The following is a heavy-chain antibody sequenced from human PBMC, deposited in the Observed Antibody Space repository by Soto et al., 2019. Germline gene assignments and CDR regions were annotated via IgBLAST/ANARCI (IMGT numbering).Heavy chain of an antibody. J-gene: IGHJ4*02. CDR1: GYTFTGYY. V-gene: IGHV1-2*02. CDR2: INPNSGGT. D-gene: IGHD3-10*01. Sequence: ASVKVSCKASGYTFTGYYMHWVRQAPGQGLEWMGWINPNSGGTNYAQKFQGRVTMTRDTSISTAYMELSRLRSDDTAVYYWASATDHNVLLWFGELFDSWGQGTLVTVSS. CDR3: ASATDHNVLLWFGELFDS.